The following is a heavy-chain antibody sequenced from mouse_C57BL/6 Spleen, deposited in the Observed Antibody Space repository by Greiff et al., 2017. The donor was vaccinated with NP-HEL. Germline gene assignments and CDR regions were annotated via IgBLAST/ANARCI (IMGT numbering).Heavy chain of an antibody. CDR1: GYTFTDYE. D-gene: IGHD1-1*01. Sequence: VKLVESGAELVRPGASVTLSCKASGYTFTDYEMHWVKQTPVHGLEWIGAIDPETGGTAYNQKFKGKAILTAEKSSSSAYMELRILTSEDSAVYYCTRCSNYAMDYWGQGTSVTVSS. J-gene: IGHJ4*01. V-gene: IGHV1-15*01. CDR3: TRCSNYAMDY. CDR2: IDPETGGT.